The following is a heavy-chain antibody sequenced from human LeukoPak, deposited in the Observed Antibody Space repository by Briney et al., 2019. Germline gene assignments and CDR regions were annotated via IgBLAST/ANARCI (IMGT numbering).Heavy chain of an antibody. V-gene: IGHV3-48*01. Sequence: PSGGSLRLSCAASGFIFSQYSINWVRQAPGKGLEWVSHIRSTGDTFYADSVKGRFTISRDNARNSLYLQMNSLRAEDTAMYYCARDGGIQWELLGYFDYWGQGTLVTVSS. D-gene: IGHD1-26*01. CDR2: IRSTGDT. CDR1: GFIFSQYS. CDR3: ARDGGIQWELLGYFDY. J-gene: IGHJ4*02.